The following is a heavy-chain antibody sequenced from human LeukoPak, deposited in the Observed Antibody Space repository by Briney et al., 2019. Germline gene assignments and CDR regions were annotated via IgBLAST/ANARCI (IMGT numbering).Heavy chain of an antibody. Sequence: GGSQRLLCAASGFTFSSYSMNWVRRAPGKGLEWVSSISSSSSYIYYADSVKGRFNIPRDNAKNSLYLQVHSLRVEDTAVYHCASNWGRGAAHLVDWGQGTLVTVSS. V-gene: IGHV3-21*01. J-gene: IGHJ4*02. CDR3: ASNWGRGAAHLVD. CDR1: GFTFSSYS. D-gene: IGHD7-27*01. CDR2: ISSSSSYI.